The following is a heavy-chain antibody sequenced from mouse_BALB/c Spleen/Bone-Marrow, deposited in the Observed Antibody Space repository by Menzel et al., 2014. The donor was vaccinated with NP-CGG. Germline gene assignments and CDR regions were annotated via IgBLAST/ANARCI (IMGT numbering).Heavy chain of an antibody. Sequence: VKLVESGAELVKPGASVKLSCKASGYTFTNYWMHWVKQRPGQGLEWIGEINPSNGRTNYNEKFKSKATLTVDKSSSTAYMQFSSLTSEDSAVYYCARGFDYWGQGTTLTVSS. CDR3: ARGFDY. V-gene: IGHV1S81*02. CDR2: INPSNGRT. CDR1: GYTFTNYW. J-gene: IGHJ2*01.